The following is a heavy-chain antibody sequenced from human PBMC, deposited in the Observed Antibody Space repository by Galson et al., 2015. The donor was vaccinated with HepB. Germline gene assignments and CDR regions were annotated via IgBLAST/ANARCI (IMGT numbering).Heavy chain of an antibody. Sequence: SLRLSCAASGFTISSYSMNWVRQAPGKGLEWVSYISSSSSTIYYADSVKGRFTISRDNAKNSLYLQMNSLRDEDTAVYYCARHIAAARIYYGMDVWGQGTTVTVSS. CDR3: ARHIAAARIYYGMDV. V-gene: IGHV3-48*02. D-gene: IGHD6-13*01. CDR1: GFTISSYS. J-gene: IGHJ6*02. CDR2: ISSSSSTI.